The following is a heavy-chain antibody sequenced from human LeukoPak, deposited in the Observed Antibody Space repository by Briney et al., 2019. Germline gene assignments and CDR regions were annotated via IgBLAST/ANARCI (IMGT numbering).Heavy chain of an antibody. Sequence: PSPSLSLTWAVYGGSFSGYYWSWIRQPPGKGLEWIGEINHSGSTNFNPSLKGRAPISVDTPKTHFSLKLSFVTLGDPAVIYCARVIAPTTVTPYYYYGLDVWGQGTTVTVSS. D-gene: IGHD4-17*01. V-gene: IGHV4-34*01. CDR1: GGSFSGYY. J-gene: IGHJ6*02. CDR3: ARVIAPTTVTPYYYYGLDV. CDR2: INHSGST.